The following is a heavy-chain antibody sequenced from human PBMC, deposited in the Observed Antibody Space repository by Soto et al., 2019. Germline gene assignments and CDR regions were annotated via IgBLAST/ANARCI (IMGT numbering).Heavy chain of an antibody. D-gene: IGHD3-10*01. CDR1: GFTFSSYS. J-gene: IGHJ4*02. CDR2: ISSSSSYI. CDR3: ARGARGYYFDY. V-gene: IGHV3-21*01. Sequence: EVQLVESGGGLVKPGGSLRLSCAASGFTFSSYSMNWVRQAPGKGLEWVSSISSSSSYIYYADSVKGRFTISRDNAKNSLELQMISLRAEDTAVYYCARGARGYYFDYWGQGTLVTVSS.